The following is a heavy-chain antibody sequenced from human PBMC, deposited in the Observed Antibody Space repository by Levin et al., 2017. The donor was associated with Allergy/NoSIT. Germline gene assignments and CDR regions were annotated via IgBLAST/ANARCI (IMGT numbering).Heavy chain of an antibody. CDR2: IYYSGST. V-gene: IGHV4-39*01. J-gene: IGHJ4*02. D-gene: IGHD6-19*01. Sequence: SQTLSLTCTVSGGSISSSSYYWGWIRQPPGKGLEWIGSIYYSGSTYYNPSLKSRVTISVDTSKNQFSLKLSSVTAADTAVYYCARHPPVAGTGAFDYWGQGTLVTVSS. CDR1: GGSISSSSYY. CDR3: ARHPPVAGTGAFDY.